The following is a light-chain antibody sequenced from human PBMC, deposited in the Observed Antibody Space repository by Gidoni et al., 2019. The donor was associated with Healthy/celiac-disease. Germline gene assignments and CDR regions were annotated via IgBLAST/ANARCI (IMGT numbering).Light chain of an antibody. CDR2: DAS. CDR3: QQYNIYPLT. CDR1: QSISSW. Sequence: DIQMTQSPSTLSASVGDRVTITCRASQSISSWLAWYQQKPGKAPKLLIYDASSLESGVPTRFSGRGSETEFTLGVSRLRPDDFATYYCQQYNIYPLTFSEGTKVEIK. J-gene: IGKJ4*01. V-gene: IGKV1-5*01.